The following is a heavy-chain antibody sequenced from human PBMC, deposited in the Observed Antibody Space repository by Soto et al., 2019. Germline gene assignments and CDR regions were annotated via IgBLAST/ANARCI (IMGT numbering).Heavy chain of an antibody. J-gene: IGHJ4*02. CDR2: ISGSGGST. CDR3: AKDLWVVAATHDFDY. CDR1: GFTFSSYA. D-gene: IGHD2-15*01. Sequence: GGSLRLSCAASGFTFSSYAMSWVRQAPGKGLEWVSAISGSGGSTYYADSVKGRFTISRDNSKNTLYLQMNSLRAEDTAVYYFAKDLWVVAATHDFDYWGQGTLVTVSS. V-gene: IGHV3-23*01.